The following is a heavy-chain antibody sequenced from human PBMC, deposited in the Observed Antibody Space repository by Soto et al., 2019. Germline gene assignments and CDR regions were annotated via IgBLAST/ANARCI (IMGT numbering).Heavy chain of an antibody. Sequence: SETLSLTCAVYGGSFSGYYWSWIRQPPGKGLEWIGEINHSGSTNYNPSLKSRVTISVDTSKNQFSLKLSSVTAADTAVYYCARQPGTPYYYYYYMDVWGKGTTVTVSS. J-gene: IGHJ6*03. V-gene: IGHV4-34*01. CDR2: INHSGST. CDR3: ARQPGTPYYYYYYMDV. D-gene: IGHD1-1*01. CDR1: GGSFSGYY.